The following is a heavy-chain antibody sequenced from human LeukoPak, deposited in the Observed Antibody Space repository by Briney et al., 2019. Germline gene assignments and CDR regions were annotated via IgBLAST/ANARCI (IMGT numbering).Heavy chain of an antibody. J-gene: IGHJ4*02. CDR2: INHSGST. CDR3: AASGWYGSVDY. Sequence: PSETLSLTCAVYGGSFSGYYWSWIRQPPGKGPEWIGEINHSGSTNYNPSLKSRVTISVDTSKNQFSLKLSSVTAADTAVYYCAASGWYGSVDYWGQGTLVTVSS. D-gene: IGHD6-19*01. CDR1: GGSFSGYY. V-gene: IGHV4-34*01.